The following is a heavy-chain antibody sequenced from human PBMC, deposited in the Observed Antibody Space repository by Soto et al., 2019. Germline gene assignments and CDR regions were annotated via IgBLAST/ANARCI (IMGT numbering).Heavy chain of an antibody. Sequence: ASVKVSCKASGYTFTGYYMHWVRQAPGQGLEWMGWINPNSGGTNYAQKFQGWVTMTRDTSISTASMELSRLRSDDTAVYYCARADVRSGSYYMGDAFDIWGQGTMVTVSS. D-gene: IGHD1-26*01. CDR3: ARADVRSGSYYMGDAFDI. CDR1: GYTFTGYY. CDR2: INPNSGGT. V-gene: IGHV1-2*04. J-gene: IGHJ3*02.